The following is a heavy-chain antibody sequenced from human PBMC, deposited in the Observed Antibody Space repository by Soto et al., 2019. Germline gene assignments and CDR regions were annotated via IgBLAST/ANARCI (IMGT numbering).Heavy chain of an antibody. J-gene: IGHJ4*02. CDR1: GGSITSSC. Sequence: QVQLQESGPGLVKPSETLSLTCSVSGGSITSSCWTWIRQPPGKGLEWIGYLCHSGTTRYSPSLKSRVTISLDTSKNQFSLELGYVTAADTAVYYCARSMSAAPYSFDSWGQGTLVTASS. D-gene: IGHD6-13*01. V-gene: IGHV4-59*01. CDR3: ARSMSAAPYSFDS. CDR2: LCHSGTT.